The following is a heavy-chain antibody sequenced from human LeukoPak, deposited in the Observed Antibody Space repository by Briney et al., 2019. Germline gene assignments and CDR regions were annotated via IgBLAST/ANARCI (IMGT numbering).Heavy chain of an antibody. CDR3: AKDGVPHSSSWYSNAVRHVDY. CDR2: ISGSGGST. J-gene: IGHJ4*02. V-gene: IGHV3-23*01. Sequence: GGSLRLSCAASGFTFSSYDMTWVRQAPGKGLEWVSVISGSGGSTYYADSVKGRFTISRDNSKNTLYLQMNSLRAEDTAVYYCAKDGVPHSSSWYSNAVRHVDYWGQGTLVTISS. D-gene: IGHD6-13*01. CDR1: GFTFSSYD.